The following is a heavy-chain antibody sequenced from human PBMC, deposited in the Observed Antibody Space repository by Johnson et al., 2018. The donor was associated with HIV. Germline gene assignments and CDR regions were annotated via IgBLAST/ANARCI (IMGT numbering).Heavy chain of an antibody. CDR1: GFTFSSYA. CDR2: ISYDGSNK. V-gene: IGHV3-30*04. J-gene: IGHJ3*02. Sequence: QVQLVESGGGVVQPGRSLRLSCAASGFTFSSYAMHWVRQAPGKGLAWVAVISYDGSNKYYADSVKGRFTISRDNSKNTLYLQMKSLRAEDTAIYYCAKDDNLGVWYSDAFDIWGQGTVVTVSS. CDR3: AKDDNLGVWYSDAFDI. D-gene: IGHD2-21*02.